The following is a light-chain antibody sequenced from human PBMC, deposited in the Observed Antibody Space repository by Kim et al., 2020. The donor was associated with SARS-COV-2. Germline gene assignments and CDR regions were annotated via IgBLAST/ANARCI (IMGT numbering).Light chain of an antibody. CDR3: LQGTNWQQT. Sequence: QPACISCRSSPVPVHRDGHTYLNWLQQRPGQSPSRLIYQVSTRDSGVPDRFSGSGSGSDFTLTLPGVDAEDVGLYYCLQGTNWQQTFAEGTKLEI. J-gene: IGKJ2*01. CDR2: QVS. V-gene: IGKV2-30*02. CDR1: PVPVHRDGHTY.